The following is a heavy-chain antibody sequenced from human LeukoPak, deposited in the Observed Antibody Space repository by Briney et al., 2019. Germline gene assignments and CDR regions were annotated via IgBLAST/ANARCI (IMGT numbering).Heavy chain of an antibody. J-gene: IGHJ4*02. CDR1: GFTFSVSG. V-gene: IGHV3-30*03. Sequence: PGRSLRLSCAASGFTFSVSGMHWVRQAPGKGLEWVALMSYDGSNKFYADSVKGRFTISRDNSKSTLYLQMNSLKAEDTAVYYCARGGVTTMTLRDLWLDYWGQGTLVTVSS. CDR2: MSYDGSNK. D-gene: IGHD4-17*01. CDR3: ARGGVTTMTLRDLWLDY.